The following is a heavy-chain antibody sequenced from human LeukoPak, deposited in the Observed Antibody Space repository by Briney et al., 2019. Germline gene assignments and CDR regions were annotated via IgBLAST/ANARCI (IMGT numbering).Heavy chain of an antibody. V-gene: IGHV3-23*01. CDR2: ISGSGGST. D-gene: IGHD3-16*01. Sequence: GGSLRLSCVVSGFTVSNNYMSWVRQAPGKGLEWVSAISGSGGSTYYADSVKGRFTISRDNSKNTLYLQMNSLRAEDTAVYYCAKTMITDYYFDYWGQGTLVTVSS. CDR1: GFTVSNNY. CDR3: AKTMITDYYFDY. J-gene: IGHJ4*02.